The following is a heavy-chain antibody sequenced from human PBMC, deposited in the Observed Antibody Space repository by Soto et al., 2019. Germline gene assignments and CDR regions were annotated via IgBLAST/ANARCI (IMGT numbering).Heavy chain of an antibody. CDR2: INHSGST. V-gene: IGHV4-34*01. D-gene: IGHD4-17*01. J-gene: IGHJ4*02. CDR3: ARHRGYGDYDY. Sequence: GSLRLSCTASGFTFSTYAMTWVRQAPGKGLEWIGEINHSGSTNYNPSLKSRVTISVDTSKNQFSLKLSSVTAADTAVYYCARHRGYGDYDYWGQGTLVTVSS. CDR1: GFTFSTYA.